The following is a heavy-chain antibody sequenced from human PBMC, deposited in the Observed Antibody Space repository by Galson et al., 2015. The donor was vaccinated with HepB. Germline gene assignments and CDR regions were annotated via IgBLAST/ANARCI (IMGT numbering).Heavy chain of an antibody. V-gene: IGHV3-30-3*01. Sequence: SLRLSCAASGFTFSNYFIHWVRQAPGKGLEWVAGISNDGSNKYYADSVKGRFTISRDNSKNTLYLQMNSLRPDDTAVYYCAREIRGVIILYYYSCTDVWGKGTTVSVSS. J-gene: IGHJ6*03. CDR2: ISNDGSNK. CDR3: AREIRGVIILYYYSCTDV. CDR1: GFTFSNYF. D-gene: IGHD3-10*01.